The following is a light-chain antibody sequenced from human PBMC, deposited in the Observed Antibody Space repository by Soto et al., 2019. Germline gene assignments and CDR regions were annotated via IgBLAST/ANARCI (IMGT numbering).Light chain of an antibody. CDR2: GAS. CDR3: QQYGSSGT. V-gene: IGKV3-20*01. J-gene: IGKJ1*01. CDR1: QSVTSSY. Sequence: EIALTQSPGTLSLSLGARVPLSCRASQSVTSSYLAWYQQNPGQAPRLLIYGASSRATGIPDRFSGRGSGTDFTLTISRLEPEDFAVYYCQQYGSSGTFGQGTKVDIK.